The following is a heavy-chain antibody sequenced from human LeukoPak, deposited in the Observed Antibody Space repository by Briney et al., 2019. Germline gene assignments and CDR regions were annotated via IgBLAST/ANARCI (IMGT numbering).Heavy chain of an antibody. Sequence: PSETLSLTCTVSGGSISSYYWSWIRQPPGKGLEWIGYIYSSGSTNYNPSLKSRVTMSVDSSKNQFSLKLTSVTAADTAVYYCARETTLTGYSSGLGFNYWGQGTLVTVSS. CDR1: GGSISSYY. CDR2: IYSSGST. D-gene: IGHD6-19*01. V-gene: IGHV4-59*01. J-gene: IGHJ4*02. CDR3: ARETTLTGYSSGLGFNY.